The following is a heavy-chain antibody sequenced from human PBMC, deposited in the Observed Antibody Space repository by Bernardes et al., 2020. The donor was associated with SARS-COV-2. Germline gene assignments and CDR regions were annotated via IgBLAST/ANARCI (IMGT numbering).Heavy chain of an antibody. CDR3: TTDRALAPERYYYYGMDV. V-gene: IGHV3-15*01. CDR2: IKSKTDGGTT. CDR1: GFTFSNAW. J-gene: IGHJ6*02. D-gene: IGHD1-1*01. Sequence: GGSLRLSCAASGFTFSNAWMSWVRQAPGKGLEWVGRIKSKTDGGTTDYAAPVKGRFTISRDDSKNTLYLQMNSLKTEDTAVYYCTTDRALAPERYYYYGMDVWGQGTTVTVSS.